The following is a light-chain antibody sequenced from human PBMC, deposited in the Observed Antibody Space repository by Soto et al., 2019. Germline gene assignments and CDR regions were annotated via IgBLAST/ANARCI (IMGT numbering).Light chain of an antibody. CDR2: GAS. CDR1: QSVSNNY. V-gene: IGKV3-20*01. CDR3: QQSYSTTWT. Sequence: EIVLTQSPGTLSLSPGERGTLSCRASQSVSNNYLAWYQQKPGQAPRLLIYGASNRATGIPDRFSGSGSGTDFTLTISSLQPEDFATYYCQQSYSTTWTFGQGTKVDI. J-gene: IGKJ1*01.